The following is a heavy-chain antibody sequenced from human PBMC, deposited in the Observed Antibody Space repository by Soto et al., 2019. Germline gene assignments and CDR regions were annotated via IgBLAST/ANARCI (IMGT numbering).Heavy chain of an antibody. CDR1: GGSISSYY. Sequence: SETLSLTCTVSGGSISSYYWSWIRQPPGKGLEWIGYIYYSGSTNYNPSLKSRVTISVDTSKNQFSLKLSSVTAADTAVYYCARSRGGYYDSSGYTIPDYWGQGNLVTVSS. V-gene: IGHV4-59*01. J-gene: IGHJ4*02. CDR3: ARSRGGYYDSSGYTIPDY. D-gene: IGHD3-22*01. CDR2: IYYSGST.